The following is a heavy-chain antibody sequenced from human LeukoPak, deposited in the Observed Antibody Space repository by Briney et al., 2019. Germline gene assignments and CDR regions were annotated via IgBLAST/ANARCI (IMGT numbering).Heavy chain of an antibody. CDR1: GFTFSSYW. V-gene: IGHV3-7*01. Sequence: QPGGSLRLSCAASGFTFSSYWMSWVRQAPGKGLEWVANIKQDGSEKYYVDSVKGRFTISRDNAKNSLYLQMNSLRAEDTAVYYCAKFASSEQLVPSFDYWGQGTLVTVSS. CDR3: AKFASSEQLVPSFDY. J-gene: IGHJ4*02. CDR2: IKQDGSEK. D-gene: IGHD6-13*01.